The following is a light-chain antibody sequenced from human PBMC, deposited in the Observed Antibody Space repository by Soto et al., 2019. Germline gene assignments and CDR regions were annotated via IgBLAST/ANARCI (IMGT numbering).Light chain of an antibody. CDR3: QQYDNNPWT. J-gene: IGKJ1*01. Sequence: DIQMTQSPSTLSGSVGDRVTITCRASQTISSWLAWYQQKPGKAPKLLIYKASTLKSGVPSRFSGSGSGTEFTLTISSLQSDDFATYYCQQYDNNPWTFGQGTKVDIK. V-gene: IGKV1-5*03. CDR2: KAS. CDR1: QTISSW.